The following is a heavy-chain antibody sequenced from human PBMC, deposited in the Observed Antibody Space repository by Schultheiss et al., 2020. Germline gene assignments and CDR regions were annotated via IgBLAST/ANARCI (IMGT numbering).Heavy chain of an antibody. Sequence: SATLSLTCTVSGGSISSYYWSWIRQPPGKGLEWIGYIYYSGSTNYNPSLKSRVTISVDTSKNQFSLKLSSVTAADTAVYYCARGGRSGSYPPYNWFDPWGQGTLVTVAS. CDR1: GGSISSYY. V-gene: IGHV4-59*01. CDR3: ARGGRSGSYPPYNWFDP. D-gene: IGHD3-10*01. J-gene: IGHJ5*02. CDR2: IYYSGST.